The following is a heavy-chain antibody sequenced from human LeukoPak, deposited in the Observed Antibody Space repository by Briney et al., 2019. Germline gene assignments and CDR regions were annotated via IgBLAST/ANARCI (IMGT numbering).Heavy chain of an antibody. CDR2: IIHTGIT. J-gene: IGHJ4*02. V-gene: IGHV4-34*01. CDR3: ARGLSSGWVDY. CDR1: GGSFSGFY. Sequence: SETLSLTRAVYGGSFSGFYWTWIRQPPGEGLEWIGEIIHTGITNYNPSLSGRVTISLDTSKHQFSLKLSSVTAADTAVYYCARGLSSGWVDYWGQGTLVTVSS. D-gene: IGHD6-19*01.